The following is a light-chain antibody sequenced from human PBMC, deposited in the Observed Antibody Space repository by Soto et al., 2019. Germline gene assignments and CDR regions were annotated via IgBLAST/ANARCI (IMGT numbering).Light chain of an antibody. V-gene: IGKV3-20*01. CDR3: QHYGSSRT. J-gene: IGKJ1*01. CDR2: AAS. Sequence: LVLTRCPGTLSLSPVSRATLSGSARKSFSSTSLSWHQQKPGPAPRLLISAASSRATGTTDRCSGSGSETDFTLTISRLEPDDFAVYYRQHYGSSRTFGQGTKVDIK. CDR1: KSFSSTS.